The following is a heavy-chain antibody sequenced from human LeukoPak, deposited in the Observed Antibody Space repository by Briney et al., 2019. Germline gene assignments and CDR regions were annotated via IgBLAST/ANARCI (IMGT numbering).Heavy chain of an antibody. J-gene: IGHJ4*02. CDR3: ARDSKDFYGLLDY. V-gene: IGHV3-30-3*01. CDR1: GFIFNAFP. Sequence: GRSLRHSCAASGFIFNAFPMHWVRQTPGKGLEWLAVVSFDGSNDHYADSMKGRFTISRDNSKNTVYLQMTSLRGEDTALYYCARDSKDFYGLLDYWGQGTLVTVSS. CDR2: VSFDGSND. D-gene: IGHD2/OR15-2a*01.